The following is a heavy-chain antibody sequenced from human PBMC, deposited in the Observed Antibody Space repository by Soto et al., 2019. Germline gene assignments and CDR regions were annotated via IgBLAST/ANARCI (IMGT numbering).Heavy chain of an antibody. V-gene: IGHV1-18*01. J-gene: IGHJ4*02. CDR3: ARSQAYGDYVHYFDY. CDR1: GYTFTSYG. D-gene: IGHD4-17*01. Sequence: QVQLEQSGAEVKKPGASVKVSCKASGYTFTSYGISWVRQAPGQGLEWMGWISAYNGNTNYAQKLQGRVTMTTDTSTSTAYMELRSLRSDDTAVYYCARSQAYGDYVHYFDYWGQGTLVTVSS. CDR2: ISAYNGNT.